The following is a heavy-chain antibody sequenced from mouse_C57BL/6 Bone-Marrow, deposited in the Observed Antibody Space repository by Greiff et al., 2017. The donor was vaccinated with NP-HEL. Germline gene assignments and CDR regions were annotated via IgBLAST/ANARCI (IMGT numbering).Heavy chain of an antibody. D-gene: IGHD2-3*01. J-gene: IGHJ4*01. V-gene: IGHV5-15*01. CDR2: ISNLAYSI. CDR3: ARDVYYPYAMDY. CDR1: GSTFSDYG. Sequence: EVKLVESGGGLVQPGGSLKLSCAASGSTFSDYGLAWVRQAPRKGPEWVAFISNLAYSIYYAATVKGRFTFSRENAKHTLYLEMSSLCSEDTAMYYCARDVYYPYAMDYWGQGTSVTVSS.